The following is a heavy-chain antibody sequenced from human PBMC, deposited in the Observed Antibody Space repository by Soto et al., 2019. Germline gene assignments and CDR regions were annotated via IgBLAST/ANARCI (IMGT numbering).Heavy chain of an antibody. CDR2: INPSGGST. D-gene: IGHD2-15*01. J-gene: IGHJ4*02. V-gene: IGHV1-46*01. CDR1: GYTFTSYY. CDR3: ARAKVCSGGSCYSMGMDYLDY. Sequence: RASVKVSCKASGYTFTSYYVHWVRQAPGQGLEWMGIINPSGGSTSYPQKFQDRVTMTRDTSTSTVYMELSSLRSEDTAVYYCARAKVCSGGSCYSMGMDYLDYWGQGTLVTVSS.